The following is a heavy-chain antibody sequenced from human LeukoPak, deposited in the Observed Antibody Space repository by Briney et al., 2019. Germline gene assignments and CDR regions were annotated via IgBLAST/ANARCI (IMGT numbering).Heavy chain of an antibody. V-gene: IGHV1-18*01. CDR1: GYTFTSYD. CDR3: ATSSGITMID. J-gene: IGHJ4*02. CDR2: ISAYNGNT. Sequence: ASVKVSCKASGYTFTSYDINWVRQAPGQGLEWMGWISAYNGNTNYAQKLQGRVTMTTDTSTSTAYMELRSLRSDDTAVYYCATSSGITMIDWGQGTLVTVSS. D-gene: IGHD3-22*01.